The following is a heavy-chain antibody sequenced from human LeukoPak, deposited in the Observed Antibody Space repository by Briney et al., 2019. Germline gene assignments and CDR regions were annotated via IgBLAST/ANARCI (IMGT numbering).Heavy chain of an antibody. J-gene: IGHJ4*02. CDR2: IYYSGST. CDR3: ARERQLHYFDY. CDR1: GGSISSYF. V-gene: IGHV4-59*13. D-gene: IGHD6-6*01. Sequence: ASETLSLTCTVSGGSISSYFWNWIRQPPGKGLEWIGYIYYSGSTTYNPSLKSRVTISIDTSKNQFSLNLSSVTAADTAVYYCARERQLHYFDYWGQGTLVTVSS.